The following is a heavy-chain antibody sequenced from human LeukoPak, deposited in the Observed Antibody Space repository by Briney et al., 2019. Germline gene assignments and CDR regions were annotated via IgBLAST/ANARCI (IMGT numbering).Heavy chain of an antibody. J-gene: IGHJ4*02. Sequence: TSETLSLTCTVSGGSISSSSYYWGWIRQPPGKGLEWIGSIYYSGSTYYNPSLKSRVTISVDTSKNQFSLKLSSVTAADTAVYYCARGTVVDYWGQGTLVTVSS. D-gene: IGHD1-1*01. CDR2: IYYSGST. V-gene: IGHV4-39*07. CDR3: ARGTVVDY. CDR1: GGSISSSSYY.